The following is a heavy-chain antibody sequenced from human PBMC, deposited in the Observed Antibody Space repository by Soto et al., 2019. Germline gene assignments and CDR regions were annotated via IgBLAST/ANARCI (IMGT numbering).Heavy chain of an antibody. J-gene: IGHJ3*01. Sequence: QVQLVQSGAEVKKPGSSVKVSCKASGGTFSSYTISWVRQAPGQGLEWMGRIIPILGIAKYAQKFQGRVTITADKYTSAAYMELSSLRSEDTAVYYGASLRVAGVAVDVWGHGTMVPVSS. CDR1: GGTFSSYT. D-gene: IGHD6-19*01. CDR2: IIPILGIA. V-gene: IGHV1-69*02. CDR3: ASLRVAGVAVDV.